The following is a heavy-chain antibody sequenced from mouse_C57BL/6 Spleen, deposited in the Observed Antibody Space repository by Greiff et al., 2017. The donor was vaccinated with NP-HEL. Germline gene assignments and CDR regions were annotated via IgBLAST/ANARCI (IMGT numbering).Heavy chain of an antibody. Sequence: QVQLQQSGPELVKPGASVKISCKASGYSFTSYYIHWVKQRPGQGLEWIGWIYPGSGNTKYNEKFKGKATLTADTSSSTAYMQLSSLTSEDSAVYYCARDPPYGYDSAMVYWGQGTSVTVSS. CDR2: IYPGSGNT. V-gene: IGHV1-66*01. J-gene: IGHJ4*01. D-gene: IGHD2-2*01. CDR3: ARDPPYGYDSAMVY. CDR1: GYSFTSYY.